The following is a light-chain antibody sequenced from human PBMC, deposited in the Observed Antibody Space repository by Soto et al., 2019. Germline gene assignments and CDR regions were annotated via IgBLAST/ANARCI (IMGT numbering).Light chain of an antibody. J-gene: IGKJ1*01. CDR3: QQSYSNRT. CDR2: AAS. V-gene: IGKV1-39*01. Sequence: DIPMTQSPSSLSASVGDRVTITCRASQSISSYLNWYQQKPGKAPKLLIYAASNLQSGVPSRFSGRGSGTDFTLTISSLQPEDFASYYCQQSYSNRTFGQGTKVEIK. CDR1: QSISSY.